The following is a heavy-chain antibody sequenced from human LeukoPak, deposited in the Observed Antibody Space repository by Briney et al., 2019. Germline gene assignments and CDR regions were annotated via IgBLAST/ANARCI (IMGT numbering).Heavy chain of an antibody. J-gene: IGHJ4*02. CDR1: GFTFGSYA. D-gene: IGHD6-19*01. V-gene: IGHV3-30*04. Sequence: PGGSLRLSCAASGFTFGSYAMHWVRQAPGKGLEWVAVISYDGSNKYYADSVKGRFTISRDNSKNTLYLQMNSLRAEDTAVYYCARGQWLVVRRFDYWGQGTLVTVSS. CDR3: ARGQWLVVRRFDY. CDR2: ISYDGSNK.